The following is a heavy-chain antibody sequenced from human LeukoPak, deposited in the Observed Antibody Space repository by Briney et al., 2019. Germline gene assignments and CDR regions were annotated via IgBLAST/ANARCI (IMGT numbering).Heavy chain of an antibody. CDR1: GYSFTSYW. Sequence: GESLKISCKGSGYSFTSYWIGWVRQMPGKGLEWMGIIYPGDSDTRYSPSFQGQVTISTDKSISTAYLQWSSLKASDTAMYYCASNYYGSGSYYKNWGQGTLVTVSS. J-gene: IGHJ4*02. CDR3: ASNYYGSGSYYKN. V-gene: IGHV5-51*01. D-gene: IGHD3-10*01. CDR2: IYPGDSDT.